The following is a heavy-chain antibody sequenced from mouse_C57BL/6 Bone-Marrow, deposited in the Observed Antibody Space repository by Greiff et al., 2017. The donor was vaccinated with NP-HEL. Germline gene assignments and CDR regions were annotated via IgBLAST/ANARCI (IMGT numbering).Heavy chain of an antibody. D-gene: IGHD3-3*01. V-gene: IGHV5-6*02. J-gene: IGHJ4*01. CDR3: ARRRASAMDY. CDR2: ISSGGSYT. CDR1: GFTFSSYG. Sequence: EVKVVESGGDLVKPGGSLKLSCAASGFTFSSYGMSWVRQTPDKRLEWVATISSGGSYTYYPDSVKGRFTISRDNAKNTLYLQMSSLKSEDTAMYYCARRRASAMDYWGQGTSVTVSS.